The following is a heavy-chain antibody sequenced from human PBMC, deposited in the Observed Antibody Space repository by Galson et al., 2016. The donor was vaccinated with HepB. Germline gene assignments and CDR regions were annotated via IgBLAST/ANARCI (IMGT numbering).Heavy chain of an antibody. J-gene: IGHJ6*02. D-gene: IGHD3-10*01. Sequence: SLRLSCAVSGFTFSSYSMNWVRQAPGKGLEWVSSISSGSSYIYYADSVRGRFIISRDNAKNSLYLQMNSLRAGDTAVYYCASAYYHYYYYYAMDVWGQGTTVTVSS. CDR1: GFTFSSYS. CDR3: ASAYYHYYYYYAMDV. CDR2: ISSGSSYI. V-gene: IGHV3-21*01.